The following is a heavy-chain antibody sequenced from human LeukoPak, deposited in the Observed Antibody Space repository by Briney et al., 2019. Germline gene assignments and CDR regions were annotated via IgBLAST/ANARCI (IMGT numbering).Heavy chain of an antibody. J-gene: IGHJ4*02. D-gene: IGHD3-22*01. CDR3: ARRYYDSSGSEAFDY. Sequence: ASVKVSCKASGYTFTSYDINWVRQAPGQGLEWMGRINPNSGGTNYAQKFQGRVTMTRDTSISTAYMELSRLRSDDTAVYYCARRYYDSSGSEAFDYWGQGTLVTVSS. CDR2: INPNSGGT. V-gene: IGHV1-2*06. CDR1: GYTFTSYD.